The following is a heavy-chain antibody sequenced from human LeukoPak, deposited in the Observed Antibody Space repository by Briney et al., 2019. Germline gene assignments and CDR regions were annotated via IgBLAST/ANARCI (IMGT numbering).Heavy chain of an antibody. D-gene: IGHD3-16*01. Sequence: ASVKVSCKASGYTFTGYYMHWVRQAPGQGLEWMGWINPNSGGTNYAQKFQGRVTMTRDTSISTAYMELSRLRSDDTAVYYCARGPVLGVNYYYYMDVWGKGTTVTVSS. CDR2: INPNSGGT. CDR3: ARGPVLGVNYYYYMDV. J-gene: IGHJ6*03. CDR1: GYTFTGYY. V-gene: IGHV1-2*02.